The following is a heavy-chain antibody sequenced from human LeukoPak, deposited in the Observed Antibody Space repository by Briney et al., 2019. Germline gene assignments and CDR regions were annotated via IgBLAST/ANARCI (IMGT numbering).Heavy chain of an antibody. Sequence: SVKVSCKASGYSFATFAIHWVRQAPGQGLEWMGGIIPIFGTANYAQKFQGRVTITADESTSTAYMELSSLRSEDTAVYYCARGQHALSAAMNFYYFDYWGQGTLVTVSS. CDR1: GYSFATFA. CDR2: IIPIFGTA. D-gene: IGHD2-2*01. CDR3: ARGQHALSAAMNFYYFDY. V-gene: IGHV1-69*13. J-gene: IGHJ4*02.